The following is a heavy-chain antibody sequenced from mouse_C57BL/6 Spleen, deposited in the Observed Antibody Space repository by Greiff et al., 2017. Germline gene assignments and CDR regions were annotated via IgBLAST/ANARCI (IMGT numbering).Heavy chain of an antibody. D-gene: IGHD1-1*01. Sequence: QVQLKQPGAELVKPGASVKLSCKASGYTFTSYWMHWVKQRPGRGLEWIGRIDPNSGGTKYNEKFKSQATLTVDKPSSTAYMPLSSLTSEDSAVYYCARYEYYYGSSHPFDYWGQGTTLTVSS. CDR1: GYTFTSYW. CDR3: ARYEYYYGSSHPFDY. J-gene: IGHJ2*01. V-gene: IGHV1-72*01. CDR2: IDPNSGGT.